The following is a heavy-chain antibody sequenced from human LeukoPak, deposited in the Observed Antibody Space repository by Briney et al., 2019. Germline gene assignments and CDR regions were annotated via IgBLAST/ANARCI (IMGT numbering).Heavy chain of an antibody. D-gene: IGHD3-22*01. V-gene: IGHV1-69*05. CDR2: IIPIFGTA. J-gene: IGHJ4*02. CDR3: ARDVEIDRGDYFDY. CDR1: GGTFSSYA. Sequence: SVKVSCKASGGTFSSYAIGWARQAPGQGLEWMGRIIPIFGTANYAQKFQGRVTITTDESTSTAYMELSSLRSEDTAVYYCARDVEIDRGDYFDYWGQGTLVTVSS.